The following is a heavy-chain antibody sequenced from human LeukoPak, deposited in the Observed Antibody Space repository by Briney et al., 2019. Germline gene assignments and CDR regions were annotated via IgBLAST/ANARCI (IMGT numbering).Heavy chain of an antibody. J-gene: IGHJ4*02. CDR3: ARKTLPDYDSSGYNFDY. V-gene: IGHV1-46*01. D-gene: IGHD3-22*01. Sequence: ASVKVSCKASGYTFTSYYMHWVRQAPGQGLEWMGIINPSGGSTSYAQKFQGRVTMTRATSTSTVYMELSSLRSEDTAVYYCARKTLPDYDSSGYNFDYWGQGTLVTVSS. CDR1: GYTFTSYY. CDR2: INPSGGST.